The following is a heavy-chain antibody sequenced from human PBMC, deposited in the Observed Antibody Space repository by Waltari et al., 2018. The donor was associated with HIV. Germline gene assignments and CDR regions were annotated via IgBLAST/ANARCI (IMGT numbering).Heavy chain of an antibody. CDR1: CFTFSRYW. Sequence: EVRLVESGGGLGQPGGSLRRPCEGSCFTFSRYWMHWVRQTPGKGLEWVSRIKPDGTQTDYADSVKGRFTIARDNAKSTLHLQLNALSVEDTALYFCTGDTFGNDDFWGQGVLVTVSS. CDR2: IKPDGTQT. J-gene: IGHJ4*02. V-gene: IGHV3-74*01. D-gene: IGHD1-1*01. CDR3: TGDTFGNDDF.